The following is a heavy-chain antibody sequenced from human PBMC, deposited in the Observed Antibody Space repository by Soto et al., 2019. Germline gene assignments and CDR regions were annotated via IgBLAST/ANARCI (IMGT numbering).Heavy chain of an antibody. CDR2: ISGSGGSA. D-gene: IGHD2-2*01. V-gene: IGHV3-23*01. CDR1: GFTFSNYA. Sequence: PWWSLRLSCAASGFTFSNYAMTWFRQGPGKGLEWVSAISGSGGSAYYADSVKGRFTISRDNSKNTLYLQMNSLRADDSGVYYCAKDPYSGVLVPVAIGFDPWGPGTLVTVSS. CDR3: AKDPYSGVLVPVAIGFDP. J-gene: IGHJ5*02.